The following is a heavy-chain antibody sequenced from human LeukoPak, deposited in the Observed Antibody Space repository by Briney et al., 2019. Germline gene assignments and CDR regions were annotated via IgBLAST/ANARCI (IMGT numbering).Heavy chain of an antibody. D-gene: IGHD3-22*01. V-gene: IGHV4-59*01. Sequence: PSETLSLTCTVSGGSISTYYWSWIRQPPGKGLEWIGFIYYSGSTNYNPSLKSRVTISVDTPKNHFSLKLYSVIAADTAVYYCARVDYDSSGYFDFWGQGTLVTVSS. CDR2: IYYSGST. J-gene: IGHJ4*02. CDR1: GGSISTYY. CDR3: ARVDYDSSGYFDF.